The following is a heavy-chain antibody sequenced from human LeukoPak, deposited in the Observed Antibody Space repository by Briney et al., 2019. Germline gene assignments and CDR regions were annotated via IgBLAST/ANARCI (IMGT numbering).Heavy chain of an antibody. CDR3: ARHRPDTLWFGELLYRGAFDN. J-gene: IGHJ3*02. D-gene: IGHD3-10*01. CDR1: GGSISSSSYY. V-gene: IGHV4-39*01. CDR2: IYYSGST. Sequence: PSETLSLTCTVSGGSISSSSYYWGWIRQPPGKGLEWIGSIYYSGSTYYNPSLKSRVTISVDTSKNQFSLKLSSVTAADTAVYYCARHRPDTLWFGELLYRGAFDNWGQGTMVTVSS.